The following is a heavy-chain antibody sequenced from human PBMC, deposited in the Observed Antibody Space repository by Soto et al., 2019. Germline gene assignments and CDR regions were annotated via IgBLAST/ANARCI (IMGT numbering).Heavy chain of an antibody. V-gene: IGHV4-61*08. CDR3: AREVAAPGFYNWFDP. D-gene: IGHD6-13*01. CDR2: IYYSGST. CDR1: GGSISSGGYY. Sequence: SETLSLTCAVSGGSISSGGYYWSCIRQPPGKGLEWIGYIYYSGSTNYNPSLKSRVTISVDTSKNQFSLKLNSVTAADTAVYYCAREVAAPGFYNWFDPWGQGTLVTVS. J-gene: IGHJ5*02.